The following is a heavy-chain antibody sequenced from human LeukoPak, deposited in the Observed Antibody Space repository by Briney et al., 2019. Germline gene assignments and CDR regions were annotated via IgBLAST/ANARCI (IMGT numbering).Heavy chain of an antibody. CDR2: IYHSGST. CDR1: GGSISSGGYS. V-gene: IGHV4-30-2*05. D-gene: IGHD6-6*01. CDR3: ARGLSKFSSSSGFDY. J-gene: IGHJ4*02. Sequence: SQTLSLTCAVSGGSISSGGYSWSWIRQPPGKGLEWIGYIYHSGSTYYNPSLKSRVTISVDRSKNQFSLKLSSVTAADTAVYYCARGLSKFSSSSGFDYWGQGTLVTVSS.